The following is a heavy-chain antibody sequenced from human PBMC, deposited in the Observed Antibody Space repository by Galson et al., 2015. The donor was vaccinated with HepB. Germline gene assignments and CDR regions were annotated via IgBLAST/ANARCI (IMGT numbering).Heavy chain of an antibody. CDR3: ARERSSSGYYYLSAQQAFDI. V-gene: IGHV1-8*01. D-gene: IGHD3-22*01. CDR2: MNPNSGNT. J-gene: IGHJ3*02. Sequence: SVKVSCKASGYTFTSYDINWVRQATGQGLEWMGWMNPNSGNTGYAQKFQGRVTMTRNTSISTAYMELSSLRAEDTAVYYCARERSSSGYYYLSAQQAFDIWGQGTMVTVSS. CDR1: GYTFTSYD.